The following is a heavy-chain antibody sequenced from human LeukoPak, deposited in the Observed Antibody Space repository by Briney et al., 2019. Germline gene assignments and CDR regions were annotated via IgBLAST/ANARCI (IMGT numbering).Heavy chain of an antibody. J-gene: IGHJ4*02. CDR2: VHRSGST. V-gene: IGHV4-4*02. Sequence: PSETLSLTCAASIDSTNGNYWSWVRQSPGKGLEWIGEVHRSGSTNYKPSLKRRVTISIDRSKDQISLDLTSVTAADTAVYYCARELLNAPTPGAYWGQGILVTVSS. D-gene: IGHD2-21*01. CDR1: IDSTNGNY. CDR3: ARELLNAPTPGAY.